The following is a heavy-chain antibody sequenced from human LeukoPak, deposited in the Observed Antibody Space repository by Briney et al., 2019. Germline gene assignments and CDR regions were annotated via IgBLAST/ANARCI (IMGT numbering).Heavy chain of an antibody. Sequence: SVKVSCKASGGTFSSYAISWVRQAPGQGLEWMGRIIPIFGIANYAQKFQGRVTITADKSTSTAYMELSSLRSEDTAVHYCARDPDYYDSSGYYYSDDAFDIWGQGTMVTVSS. V-gene: IGHV1-69*04. D-gene: IGHD3-22*01. CDR2: IIPIFGIA. CDR1: GGTFSSYA. J-gene: IGHJ3*02. CDR3: ARDPDYYDSSGYYYSDDAFDI.